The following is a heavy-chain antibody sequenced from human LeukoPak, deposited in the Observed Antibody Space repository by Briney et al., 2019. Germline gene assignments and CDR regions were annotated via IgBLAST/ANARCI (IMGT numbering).Heavy chain of an antibody. CDR3: AKLPVIVGATTSNAFDI. J-gene: IGHJ3*02. Sequence: PGGSLRLSCAASGFTFSSYGMHWVRQAPGKGLEWVTVISYDGSNKYYADSVKGRFTISRDNSKNTLYLQMNSLRAEDTAVYCCAKLPVIVGATTSNAFDIWGQGTMVTVSS. V-gene: IGHV3-30*18. CDR1: GFTFSSYG. D-gene: IGHD1-26*01. CDR2: ISYDGSNK.